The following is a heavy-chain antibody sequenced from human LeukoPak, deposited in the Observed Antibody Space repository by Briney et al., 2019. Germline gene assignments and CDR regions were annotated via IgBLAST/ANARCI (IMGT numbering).Heavy chain of an antibody. V-gene: IGHV5-51*01. D-gene: IGHD3-9*01. CDR1: GYSFTTYW. CDR2: IYPGDSDP. CDR3: VRLSNDWSLDY. J-gene: IGHJ4*02. Sequence: GESLKVSCKGSGYSFTTYWIGWVRQMPGKGLEWMGIIYPGDSDPKYSPSFQGQVTISADKSINTAYLQWTSLRASDAAIYYCVRLSNDWSLDYWGQGTLVTVSS.